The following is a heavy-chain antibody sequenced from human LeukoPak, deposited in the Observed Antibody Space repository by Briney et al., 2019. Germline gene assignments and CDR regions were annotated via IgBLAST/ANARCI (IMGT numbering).Heavy chain of an antibody. D-gene: IGHD1-14*01. V-gene: IGHV1-2*06. CDR3: ARAPPSTADFDD. CDR1: GYTFTGYY. Sequence: ASVKVSCKASGYTFTGYYMHWVRQAPGQGLEWMGRINPNSGGTNYAQKFQGRVTMTRDTSISTAYMELSRLRSDDTAVYYCARAPPSTADFDDWGQGTLVTVSS. CDR2: INPNSGGT. J-gene: IGHJ4*02.